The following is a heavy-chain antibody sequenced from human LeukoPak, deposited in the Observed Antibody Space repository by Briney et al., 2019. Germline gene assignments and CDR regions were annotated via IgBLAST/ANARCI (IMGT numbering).Heavy chain of an antibody. J-gene: IGHJ6*03. CDR2: ISSSGSTI. CDR1: GFTFSDYY. Sequence: GGSLRLSCAASGFTFSDYYMSWIRQAPGKGLEWVSNISSSGSTIYYADSVKGRFTISRDNAKNSLYLQMNSLRAEDTAVYYCARHLEGANTRELRYYYMDVWGKGTTVTVSS. CDR3: ARHLEGANTRELRYYYMDV. V-gene: IGHV3-11*01. D-gene: IGHD1-26*01.